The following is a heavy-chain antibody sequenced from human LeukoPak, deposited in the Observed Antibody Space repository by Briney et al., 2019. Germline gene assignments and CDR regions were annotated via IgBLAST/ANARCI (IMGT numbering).Heavy chain of an antibody. J-gene: IGHJ4*02. D-gene: IGHD3-22*01. CDR3: ARDGGYDSGVFDF. Sequence: PSETLSLTCNVSGVSINIYYWSWLRQTPGKGLEWIGRGHGSGSTNYNPSLKNRVTISIDKSKNHLSLSLRSVTAADTALYFCARDGGYDSGVFDFWGQGTLVTVSS. CDR2: GHGSGST. CDR1: GVSINIYY. V-gene: IGHV4-4*07.